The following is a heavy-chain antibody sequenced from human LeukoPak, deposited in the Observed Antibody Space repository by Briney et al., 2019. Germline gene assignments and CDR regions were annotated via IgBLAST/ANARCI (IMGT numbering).Heavy chain of an antibody. J-gene: IGHJ6*02. D-gene: IGHD5-12*01. CDR1: GFTFDDYA. V-gene: IGHV3-9*01. CDR2: ISWNSGSI. Sequence: GGSLRLSCAASGFTFDDYAMHWVRQAPGKGLEWVSGISWNSGSIGYADSVKGRFTISRDNAKNSLYLQMNSLRAEDTALYYCAKDSGYDYLSPSYGMDVWGQGTTVTVSS. CDR3: AKDSGYDYLSPSYGMDV.